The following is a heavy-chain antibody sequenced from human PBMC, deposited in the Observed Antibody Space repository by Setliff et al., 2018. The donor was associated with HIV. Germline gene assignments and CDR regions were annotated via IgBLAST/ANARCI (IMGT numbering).Heavy chain of an antibody. Sequence: GGSLRLSCAASGFSFRTYAMSWVRQAPGKGLEWVSAISATAGDTYYADSVKGRFTISRDNAKNSLYLQMNSLRAEDTAVYYCAREIPRYYYDSSGSGHAFDIWGQGTMVTVSS. CDR2: ISATAGDT. D-gene: IGHD3-22*01. CDR1: GFSFRTYA. J-gene: IGHJ3*02. V-gene: IGHV3-21*01. CDR3: AREIPRYYYDSSGSGHAFDI.